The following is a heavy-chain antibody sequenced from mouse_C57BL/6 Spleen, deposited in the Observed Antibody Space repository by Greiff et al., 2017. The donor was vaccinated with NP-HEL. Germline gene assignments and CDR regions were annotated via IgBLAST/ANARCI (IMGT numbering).Heavy chain of an antibody. Sequence: QVQLQQSGPELVKPGASVKLSCKASGYTFTSYDINWVKQRPGQGLEWIGWIYPRDGSTKYNEKFKGKATLTVATSSSTAYMELQSLTSEDSAVYFCAMGYDYGSSYPWGQGTLVTVSA. D-gene: IGHD1-1*01. CDR1: GYTFTSYD. CDR2: IYPRDGST. CDR3: AMGYDYGSSYP. J-gene: IGHJ3*02. V-gene: IGHV1-85*01.